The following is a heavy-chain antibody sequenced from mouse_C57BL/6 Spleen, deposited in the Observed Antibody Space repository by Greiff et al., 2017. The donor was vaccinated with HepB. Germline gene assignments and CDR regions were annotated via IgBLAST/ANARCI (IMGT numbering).Heavy chain of an antibody. V-gene: IGHV1-69*01. J-gene: IGHJ4*01. CDR1: GYTFTSYW. Sequence: QVQLQQPGAELVMPGASVKLSCKASGYTFTSYWMHWVKQRPGQGLEWIGEIDPSDSYTNYNQKFKGKSTLTVDKSSSTAYMQLSSLTSEDSAVYYCARGGDGNYVYYAMDYWGQGTSVTVSS. D-gene: IGHD2-1*01. CDR3: ARGGDGNYVYYAMDY. CDR2: IDPSDSYT.